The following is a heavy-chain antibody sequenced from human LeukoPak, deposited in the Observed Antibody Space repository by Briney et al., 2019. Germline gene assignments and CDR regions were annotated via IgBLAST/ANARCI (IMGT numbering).Heavy chain of an antibody. J-gene: IGHJ4*02. CDR3: ARDPPEWGLPPEY. Sequence: QPGGSLRLSCAVSGFTFSSYWMHWVRQAPGKGLVWVSRINSDGSSKTYADSVKGRFTISRDNAKNTLYLQMNSLRAEDTAVYYCARDPPEWGLPPEYWGQGTLVTVSS. CDR1: GFTFSSYW. D-gene: IGHD1-26*01. CDR2: INSDGSSK. V-gene: IGHV3-74*01.